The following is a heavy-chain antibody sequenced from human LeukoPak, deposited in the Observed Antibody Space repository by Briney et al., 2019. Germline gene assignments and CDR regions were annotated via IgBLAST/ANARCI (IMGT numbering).Heavy chain of an antibody. CDR3: GRSSDYGRFDY. V-gene: IGHV6-1*01. CDR2: TYYRSKWSN. J-gene: IGHJ4*02. D-gene: IGHD4-17*01. Sequence: SQTLSLTCAISGDSVSSNSATWNWTRQSPSRGLEWLGRTYYRSKWSNDYAVSVKSRININPDTSKSQVSLQLSSVTPEEAAVDYCGRSSDYGRFDYWGQGTLVSVSS. CDR1: GDSVSSNSAT.